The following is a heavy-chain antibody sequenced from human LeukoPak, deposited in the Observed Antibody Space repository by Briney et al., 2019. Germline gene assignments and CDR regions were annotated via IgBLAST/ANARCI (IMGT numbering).Heavy chain of an antibody. Sequence: GGSLRLSCAASGFTFSSYEMNWVRQAPGKGLEWVSYISSSGSTIYYADSVKGRFTISRDNAKNSLYLQMNSLRAEDTAVYYCGYQLYYYYGMDVWGQGTTVTVSS. J-gene: IGHJ6*02. CDR2: ISSSGSTI. D-gene: IGHD2-2*01. CDR1: GFTFSSYE. CDR3: GYQLYYYYGMDV. V-gene: IGHV3-48*03.